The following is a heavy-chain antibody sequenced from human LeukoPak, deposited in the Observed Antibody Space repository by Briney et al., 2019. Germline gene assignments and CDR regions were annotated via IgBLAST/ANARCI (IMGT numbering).Heavy chain of an antibody. Sequence: PSETLSLTCTVSGGSVSSGGYYWSWIRQHPGKGLEWIGYIYYSGNTYYNPSLKGRVAISVDTSKSQFSLKLSSVTAADTAVYYCARGRGWLLAPFDPWGQGTLVTVSS. J-gene: IGHJ5*02. D-gene: IGHD5-12*01. CDR2: IYYSGNT. CDR1: GGSVSSGGYY. V-gene: IGHV4-61*08. CDR3: ARGRGWLLAPFDP.